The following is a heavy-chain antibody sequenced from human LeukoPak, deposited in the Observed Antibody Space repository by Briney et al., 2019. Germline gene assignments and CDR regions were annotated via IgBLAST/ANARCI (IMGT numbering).Heavy chain of an antibody. V-gene: IGHV1-8*03. D-gene: IGHD3-10*01. CDR1: GYTFTSYD. Sequence: ASVKVSCKASGYTFTSYDINWVRQATGQGLEWMGWMNPNSGNTGYAQKFQGRVTITRNTSISTAYKELSSLRSEDTAVYYCARVGDAYYGSGSYFDYWGQGTLVTVSS. J-gene: IGHJ4*02. CDR3: ARVGDAYYGSGSYFDY. CDR2: MNPNSGNT.